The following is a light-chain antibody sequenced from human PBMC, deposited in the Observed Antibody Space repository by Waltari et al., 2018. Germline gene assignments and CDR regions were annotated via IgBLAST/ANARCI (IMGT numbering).Light chain of an antibody. CDR3: QQRSNWPVYT. J-gene: IGKJ2*01. Sequence: CRASQSVNSYLAWYQHKPGQAPRLLIYDASNGATGIPARFSASGSGTDFTLTISRLEPEDFAVYYCQQRSNWPVYTFGQGTKLEIK. V-gene: IGKV3-11*01. CDR2: DAS. CDR1: QSVNSY.